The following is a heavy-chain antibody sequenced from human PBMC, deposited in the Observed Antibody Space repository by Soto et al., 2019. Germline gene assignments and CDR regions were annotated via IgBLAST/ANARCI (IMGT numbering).Heavy chain of an antibody. V-gene: IGHV4-30-4*01. CDR3: ARGEAVATIFTYYYYYGMDV. J-gene: IGHJ6*02. Sequence: SETLSLTCTVSGGSISSGDYYWSWIRQPPGKGLEWIGYIYYSGSTYYNPSLKSRVTISVDTSKNQFSLKLSSVTAADTAVYCCARGEAVATIFTYYYYYGMDVWGQGTTVTVSS. D-gene: IGHD5-12*01. CDR2: IYYSGST. CDR1: GGSISSGDYY.